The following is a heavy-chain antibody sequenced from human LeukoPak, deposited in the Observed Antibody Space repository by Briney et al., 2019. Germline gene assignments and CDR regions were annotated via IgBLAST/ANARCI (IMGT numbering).Heavy chain of an antibody. CDR2: IRSKANSYAT. CDR3: TRPYYYDSSGYYYVYAFDI. V-gene: IGHV3-73*01. Sequence: GGSLRLSCAASGFTFSGSAMHWVRQASGKGLEWVGRIRSKANSYATAYAASVKGRFTISRDDSKNTAYLQMNSLKTEDTAVYYCTRPYYYDSSGYYYVYAFDIWGQGTLVTVSS. J-gene: IGHJ3*02. D-gene: IGHD3-22*01. CDR1: GFTFSGSA.